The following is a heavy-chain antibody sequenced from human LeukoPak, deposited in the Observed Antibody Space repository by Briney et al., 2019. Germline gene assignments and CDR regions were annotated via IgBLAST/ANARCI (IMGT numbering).Heavy chain of an antibody. V-gene: IGHV3-48*03. CDR3: ARSDMITFGGVIGGTDAFDI. D-gene: IGHD3-16*02. Sequence: GGSLRLSCAASGVTFSSYEMTWVRQAPGKGLEWVSYISSSGSTIYYADSVKGRFTISRDNAKNSLYLQMNSLRAEETAVYYCARSDMITFGGVIGGTDAFDIWGQGTMVTVSS. CDR2: ISSSGSTI. CDR1: GVTFSSYE. J-gene: IGHJ3*02.